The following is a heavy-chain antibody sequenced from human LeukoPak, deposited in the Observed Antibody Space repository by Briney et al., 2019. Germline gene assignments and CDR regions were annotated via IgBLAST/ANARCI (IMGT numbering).Heavy chain of an antibody. Sequence: GGSLRLSCAASGFTFSSYAMSWVHQAPGKGLEWVSAISGSGGSTYYADSVKGRFTISRDNSKNTLYLQMNSLRAEDTAVYYCAKLGQWLGEFDYWGQGTLVTVSS. CDR2: ISGSGGST. D-gene: IGHD6-19*01. CDR3: AKLGQWLGEFDY. V-gene: IGHV3-23*01. J-gene: IGHJ4*02. CDR1: GFTFSSYA.